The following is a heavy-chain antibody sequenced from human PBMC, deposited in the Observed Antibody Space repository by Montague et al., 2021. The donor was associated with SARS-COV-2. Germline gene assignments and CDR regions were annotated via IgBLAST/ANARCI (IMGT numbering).Heavy chain of an antibody. V-gene: IGHV4-34*01. CDR1: RGSFHIIT. CDR2: SDHCGNT. Sequence: SETLSLTCAVYRGSFHIITCGWIRLFPGTGMELMGKSDHCGNTKYNHYLESRVTISVDTSKTQYPLNLTSVTAADTATYYCAGGTRVVGVTPGFRYWGQGTQVAVSS. J-gene: IGHJ4*02. D-gene: IGHD1-26*01. CDR3: AGGTRVVGVTPGFRY.